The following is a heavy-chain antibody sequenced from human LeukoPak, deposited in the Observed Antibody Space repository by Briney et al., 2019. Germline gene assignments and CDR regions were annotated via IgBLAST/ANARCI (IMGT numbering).Heavy chain of an antibody. D-gene: IGHD4-17*01. CDR3: AKDMGYGEGAFDI. CDR2: ITTSGSTI. CDR1: GFTFSDYY. J-gene: IGHJ3*02. Sequence: GGSLRLSCAASGFTFSDYYMSWIRQAPGKGLEWISYITTSGSTIYYADSVKGRFTISRDNAKNSLYLQMNSLRTEDTALYYCAKDMGYGEGAFDIWGQGTMVTVSS. V-gene: IGHV3-11*01.